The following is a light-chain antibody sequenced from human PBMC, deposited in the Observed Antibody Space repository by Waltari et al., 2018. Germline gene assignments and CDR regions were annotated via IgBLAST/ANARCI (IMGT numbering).Light chain of an antibody. CDR2: EDN. Sequence: QSVLTQPPSVSAAPGQKVTISCSGSSPNLGNNYVSWYQQFPGTAPKLLIYEDNKRPSGIPDRFSASKSGTSATLGIHGVQTGDEADYYCGTWDSSLSVGVFGGGTKVTVV. J-gene: IGLJ2*01. CDR3: GTWDSSLSVGV. V-gene: IGLV1-51*01. CDR1: SPNLGNNY.